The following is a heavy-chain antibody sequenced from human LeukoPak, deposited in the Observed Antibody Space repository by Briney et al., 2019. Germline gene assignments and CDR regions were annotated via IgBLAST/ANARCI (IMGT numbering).Heavy chain of an antibody. D-gene: IGHD6-19*01. V-gene: IGHV1-69*13. CDR2: IIPIFGTA. CDR3: ARDMGSGWYGVTAFDY. CDR1: GGTFSSYA. Sequence: GASEKVSCKASGGTFSSYAISWVRQAPGQGLEWMGGIIPIFGTANYAQKFQGGVTITADESTSTAYMELSSLRSEDTAVYYCARDMGSGWYGVTAFDYWGQGTLVTVSS. J-gene: IGHJ4*02.